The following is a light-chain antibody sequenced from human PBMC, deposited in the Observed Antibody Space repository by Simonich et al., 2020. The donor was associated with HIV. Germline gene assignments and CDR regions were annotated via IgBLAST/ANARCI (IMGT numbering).Light chain of an antibody. V-gene: IGKV4-1*01. J-gene: IGKJ1*01. Sequence: DIVLNQSPDSLAVYLGERATINCKSSQNVLYSFNNKNYLAWYQHKPGQPPTLLIYWASTREAGVPDRFSGSGSGTDFTLTISSLQAEDWAVYYCQQYLGTPRTFGQGTKVEIK. CDR1: QNVLYSFNNKNY. CDR2: WAS. CDR3: QQYLGTPRT.